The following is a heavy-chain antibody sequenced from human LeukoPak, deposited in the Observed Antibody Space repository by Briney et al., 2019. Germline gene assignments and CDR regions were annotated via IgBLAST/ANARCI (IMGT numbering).Heavy chain of an antibody. CDR2: IYTSGST. V-gene: IGHV4-4*07. J-gene: IGHJ6*03. CDR3: ARGASGHSSNWNFPYYYYYMDV. D-gene: IGHD1-1*01. Sequence: SETLSLTCTVSGGSISSYHWSWIRQPAGKGLEWIGRIYTSGSTNYNPSLKSRVTMSVDTSKNQFSLKLSSVTAADTAVYYCARGASGHSSNWNFPYYYYYMDVWGKGTTVTISS. CDR1: GGSISSYH.